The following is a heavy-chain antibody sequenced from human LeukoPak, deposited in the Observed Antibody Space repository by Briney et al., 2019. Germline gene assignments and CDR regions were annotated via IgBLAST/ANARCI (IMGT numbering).Heavy chain of an antibody. CDR1: GFTFSSYG. J-gene: IGHJ4*02. D-gene: IGHD2/OR15-2a*01. V-gene: IGHV3-30*03. CDR2: ISYDGSSK. CDR3: ARGENSKTYPVSGY. Sequence: GGSLRLSCAASGFTFSSYGMHWVRQAPGKGLEWVAVISYDGSSKYYIDSVKGRFTISRDNSQNTLYLQMNSLRAEDTAVYYCARGENSKTYPVSGYWGQGTLVTVSS.